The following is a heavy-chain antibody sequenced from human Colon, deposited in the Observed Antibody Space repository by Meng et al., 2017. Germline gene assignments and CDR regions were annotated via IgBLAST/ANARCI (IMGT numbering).Heavy chain of an antibody. CDR3: ARVDGYGSGNYYSRLAY. V-gene: IGHV4-39*07. J-gene: IGHJ4*02. CDR2: IYYSGNT. Sequence: QLQRSGPRLVKPSQTLSLSCTVSGSSITSSSFYWGWIRQPPGKGLEWIGNIYYSGNTYYNPSLKSRVTISLDTPKNQFSLRLSSVTAADTAVYYCARVDGYGSGNYYSRLAYWGQGTLVIV. CDR1: GSSITSSSFY. D-gene: IGHD3-10*01.